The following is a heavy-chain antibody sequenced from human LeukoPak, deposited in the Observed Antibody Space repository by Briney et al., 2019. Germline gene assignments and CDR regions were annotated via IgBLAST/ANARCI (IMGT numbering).Heavy chain of an antibody. D-gene: IGHD5-18*01. Sequence: SETLSLTCTVSGGSISSYYWSWIRQPAGKGLEWIGRIYTSGSTNYNPSLKSRVTMSVDTSKNQFSLKLSSVTAADTAVYYCARSPQGGYSYGYYYYYYMDVWGKGTTVTVSS. V-gene: IGHV4-4*07. CDR3: ARSPQGGYSYGYYYYYYMDV. J-gene: IGHJ6*03. CDR2: IYTSGST. CDR1: GGSISSYY.